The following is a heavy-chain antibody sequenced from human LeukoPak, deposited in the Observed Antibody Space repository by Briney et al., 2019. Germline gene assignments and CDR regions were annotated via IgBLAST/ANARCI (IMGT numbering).Heavy chain of an antibody. Sequence: GGSLRPSCAASGFTFSSYAMSWVRQAPGRGLEWVSTISGRGDSTNYADPVKGRFTISRDNFKNTLYLQMNSLRAEDTAVYYCAKKSDPYYYDSSSDYWGQGTLVTVSS. D-gene: IGHD3-22*01. V-gene: IGHV3-23*01. CDR3: AKKSDPYYYDSSSDY. CDR2: ISGRGDST. J-gene: IGHJ4*02. CDR1: GFTFSSYA.